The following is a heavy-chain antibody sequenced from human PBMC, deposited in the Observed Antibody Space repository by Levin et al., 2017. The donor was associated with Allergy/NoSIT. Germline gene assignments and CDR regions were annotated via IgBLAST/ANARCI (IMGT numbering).Heavy chain of an antibody. Sequence: SQTLSLPCAVSGGSIRSGGYSWSWIRQPPGKGLEWIGNIYLSGSTYYNPSLKSRVTISVDRSKNQFSLNLSSVTAADTAVYYCARVARYSYGYYFDYWGQGTLVTVSS. D-gene: IGHD5-18*01. CDR3: ARVARYSYGYYFDY. J-gene: IGHJ4*02. CDR1: GGSIRSGGYS. CDR2: IYLSGST. V-gene: IGHV4-30-2*01.